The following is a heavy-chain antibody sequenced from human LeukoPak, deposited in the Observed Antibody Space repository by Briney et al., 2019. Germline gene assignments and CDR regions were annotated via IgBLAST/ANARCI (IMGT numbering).Heavy chain of an antibody. Sequence: GGSLRLSCAASAFTFTNYDMSWVRQASGKGLEWVGRIRSKANSYATAYAASVKSRFTISRDDSKNTAYLQMNSLKTEDTAVYYCTSQGVYGSGSYLPDYWGQGTLVTASS. V-gene: IGHV3-73*01. CDR1: AFTFTNYD. CDR3: TSQGVYGSGSYLPDY. J-gene: IGHJ4*02. D-gene: IGHD3-10*01. CDR2: IRSKANSYAT.